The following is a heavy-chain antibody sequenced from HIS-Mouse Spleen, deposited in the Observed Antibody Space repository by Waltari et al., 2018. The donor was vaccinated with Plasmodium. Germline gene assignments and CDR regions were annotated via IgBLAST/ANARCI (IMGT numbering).Heavy chain of an antibody. J-gene: IGHJ4*02. D-gene: IGHD2-2*01. V-gene: IGHV2-5*02. CDR1: GFSLSTSGVG. CDR3: AHRPDCSSTSCYGGCDY. Sequence: QITLKESGPTLVKPTQTLTLTCTLSGFSLSTSGVGVGWIRQPPGKALEWLALIYWDDDKRYSPALKSRLTITKDTSKNQLVLTMTNMDPVDTATYYCAHRPDCSSTSCYGGCDYWGQGTLVTVSS. CDR2: IYWDDDK.